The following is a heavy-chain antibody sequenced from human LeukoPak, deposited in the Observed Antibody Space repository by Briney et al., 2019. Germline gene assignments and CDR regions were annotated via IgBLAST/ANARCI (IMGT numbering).Heavy chain of an antibody. D-gene: IGHD1-1*01. J-gene: IGHJ6*02. CDR2: IKEDGSEK. Sequence: GGSLTLSCAASGFTFSESWMSWVRQAPGQGLRWVAAIKEDGSEKDYVDSVKGRFTISRDNAKSSLYLQMDSLRAEDTAVYYCATYTNWVAGDVWGQGTTVSVSS. CDR3: ATYTNWVAGDV. V-gene: IGHV3-7*01. CDR1: GFTFSESW.